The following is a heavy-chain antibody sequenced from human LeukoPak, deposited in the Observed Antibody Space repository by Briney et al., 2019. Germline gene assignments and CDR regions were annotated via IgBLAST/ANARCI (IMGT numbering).Heavy chain of an antibody. CDR2: IYYNGNT. CDR1: GGSVTPYY. Sequence: PSETLSLTCTVSGGSVTPYYWSWLRQPPGKTLEWIGYIYYNGNTNYNPSLKSRITISIDTSKDQFSLRLSSVTTADTAMYFCARGSKHDSGSSYVDFDSWGQGILVIVSS. CDR3: ARGSKHDSGSSYVDFDS. J-gene: IGHJ4*02. V-gene: IGHV4-59*02. D-gene: IGHD3-10*01.